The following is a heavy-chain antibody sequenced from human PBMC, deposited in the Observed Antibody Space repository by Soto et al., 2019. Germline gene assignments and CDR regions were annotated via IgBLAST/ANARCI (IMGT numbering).Heavy chain of an antibody. CDR3: ARTLYSYGPRFDY. J-gene: IGHJ4*02. V-gene: IGHV4-59*01. D-gene: IGHD5-18*01. CDR1: GGSISGYY. CDR2: IYYGGTT. Sequence: PSETLSLTCSVSGGSISGYYWAWVRQPPERGLEWIGYIYYGGTTNYNPSLKSRVTISVDTSKNQFSLKLSSVTAADTAVYYCARTLYSYGPRFDYWGQGTLVTVSS.